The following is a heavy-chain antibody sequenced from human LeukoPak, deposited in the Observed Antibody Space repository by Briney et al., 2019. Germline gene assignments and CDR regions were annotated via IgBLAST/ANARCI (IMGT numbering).Heavy chain of an antibody. CDR1: GSTFSSYA. CDR2: ISGSGGST. D-gene: IGHD3-3*01. J-gene: IGHJ5*02. V-gene: IGHV3-23*01. Sequence: PGGSLRLSCAASGSTFSSYAVSWVRQAPGKGLEWVSAISGSGGSTYYADSVKGRFTISRDNSKNTLYLQMNSLRAEDTAVYYCAKEWALWSGYSTRFDPWGQGTLVTVSS. CDR3: AKEWALWSGYSTRFDP.